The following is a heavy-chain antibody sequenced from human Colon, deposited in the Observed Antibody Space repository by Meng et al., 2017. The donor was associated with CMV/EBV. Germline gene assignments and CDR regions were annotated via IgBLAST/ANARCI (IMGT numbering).Heavy chain of an antibody. J-gene: IGHJ4*02. V-gene: IGHV1-2*02. CDR1: GYRFTAYY. CDR2: INPNSGGT. CDR3: TRKTPSPFYFDY. Sequence: QGQLVQSGAEVKKPWASVKVACKASGYRFTAYYIHWVRQAPGQGLEWMGWINPNSGGTNYAQKFQGRVTITRDTSISTAYMELSSLRSGDTAVYYCTRKTPSPFYFDYWGQGTLVTVSS.